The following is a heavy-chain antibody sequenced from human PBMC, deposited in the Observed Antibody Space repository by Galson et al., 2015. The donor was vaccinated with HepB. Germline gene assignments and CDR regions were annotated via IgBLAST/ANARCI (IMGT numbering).Heavy chain of an antibody. CDR2: ISAYNGNT. CDR1: GYTFTTYG. Sequence: SVKVSCKASGYTFTTYGISWVRQAPGQGLEWMGWISAYNGNTNYAQKFQGRVTMTTDTSTTTAYMELRSLGSDDTAVYYCARYNTFRDALDIWGQGTMVTVSS. V-gene: IGHV1-18*01. D-gene: IGHD1-14*01. CDR3: ARYNTFRDALDI. J-gene: IGHJ3*02.